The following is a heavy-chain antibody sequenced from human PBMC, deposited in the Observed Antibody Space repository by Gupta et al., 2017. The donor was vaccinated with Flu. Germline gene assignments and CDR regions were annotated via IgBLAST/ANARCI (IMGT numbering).Heavy chain of an antibody. V-gene: IGHV3-21*05. CDR1: GFSFSSYS. CDR3: ARAGANDWFDP. CDR2: ISSGSSHI. D-gene: IGHD4/OR15-4a*01. J-gene: IGHJ5*02. Sequence: VQLVESRGGMVKTGGSLKVPCAATGFSFSSYSMNWVRQAPGRGLEWVSYISSGSSHIHDADSVKGRFTISEENARNSLYLQMNRLRVEDTAVYYWARAGANDWFDPWGQGTLVTVSS.